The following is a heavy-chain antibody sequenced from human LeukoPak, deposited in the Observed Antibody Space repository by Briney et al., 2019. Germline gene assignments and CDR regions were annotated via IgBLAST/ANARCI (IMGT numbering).Heavy chain of an antibody. CDR3: AKGRTFEY. CDR1: GFTFSSYA. D-gene: IGHD3/OR15-3a*01. J-gene: IGHJ4*02. V-gene: IGHV3-23*01. CDR2: ISRSGSST. Sequence: GGSLRLSCAASGFTFSSYAMSWVRQAPGKGLEWVSIISRSGSSTYYTDSVKGRFTISRDNSRDTLYLQMNSLRAEDTAVYFCAKGRTFEYWGQGTLVTVSS.